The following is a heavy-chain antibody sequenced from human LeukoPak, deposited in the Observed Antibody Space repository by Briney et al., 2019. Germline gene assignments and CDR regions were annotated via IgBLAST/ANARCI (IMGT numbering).Heavy chain of an antibody. CDR3: ARSLDYGDYGDY. CDR2: INHSGST. CDR1: GXTFSSFA. V-gene: IGHV4-34*01. D-gene: IGHD4-17*01. J-gene: IGHJ4*02. Sequence: PGGSLRLSCAASGXTFSSFATSWVRQPPGKGLEWIGEINHSGSTNYNPSLKSRVTISVDTSKNQFSLKLSSVTAADTTVYYCARSLDYGDYGDYWGQGTLVTVSS.